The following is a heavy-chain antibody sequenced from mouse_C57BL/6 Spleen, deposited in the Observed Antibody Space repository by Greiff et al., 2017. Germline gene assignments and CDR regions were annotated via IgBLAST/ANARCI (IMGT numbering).Heavy chain of an antibody. D-gene: IGHD2-3*01. CDR2: FYPGSGSI. V-gene: IGHV1-62-2*01. CDR1: GYTFTEYT. CDR3: ERHGRDPNDGYWAWFAD. J-gene: IGHJ3*01. Sequence: QVQLKESGAELVKPGASVKLSCKASGYTFTEYTIHWVKQRPGQGLEWIGWFYPGSGSIKYNEKFKDKATLTADKSSSTAYMEISRLRSKDYAVYFCERHGRDPNDGYWAWFADWGKGTLVTVSA.